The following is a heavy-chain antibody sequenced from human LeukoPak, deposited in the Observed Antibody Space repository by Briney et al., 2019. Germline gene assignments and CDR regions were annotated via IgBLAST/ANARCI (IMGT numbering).Heavy chain of an antibody. D-gene: IGHD3-10*01. CDR2: ISSNGDST. CDR3: ARRSFTYYYYYMDV. Sequence: GGSLRLSCAASGFTFSSYAMNWVRQAPGKGLEYVSAISSNGDSTYYADSVKGRFTISRDISKNTLYLQMGSLRVEDMAVYYCARRSFTYYYYYMDVWGMGTTVTVSS. V-gene: IGHV3-64*02. CDR1: GFTFSSYA. J-gene: IGHJ6*03.